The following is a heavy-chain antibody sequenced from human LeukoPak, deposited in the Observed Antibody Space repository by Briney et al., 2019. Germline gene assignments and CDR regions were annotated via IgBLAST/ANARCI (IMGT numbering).Heavy chain of an antibody. J-gene: IGHJ6*03. D-gene: IGHD3-10*01. CDR2: ISAYNGNT. CDR1: GYTFTSYG. V-gene: IGHV1-18*01. Sequence: ASVKVSCKASGYTFTSYGISWVRQAPGQGLEWMGWISAYNGNTNYAQKLQGRVTITADKSTSTAYMELSSLRSEDTAVYYCARERGYYGSGSYGGYYMDVWGKGTTVTIPS. CDR3: ARERGYYGSGSYGGYYMDV.